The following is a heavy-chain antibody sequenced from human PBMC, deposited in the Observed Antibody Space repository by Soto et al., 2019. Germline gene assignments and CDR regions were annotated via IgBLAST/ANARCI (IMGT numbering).Heavy chain of an antibody. J-gene: IGHJ5*02. CDR2: IYHSGST. Sequence: QLQLQESASGLVKPSQTLSLTCAVSGGSISSGGYSWSWIRQPPGKGLEWIGYIYHSGSTYYNPSLKSRVTISVDRSNNQVSLKLSSVTAADTAVYYCAMTASGTFAPWGQGTLVTVSS. CDR3: AMTASGTFAP. V-gene: IGHV4-30-2*01. CDR1: GGSISSGGYS. D-gene: IGHD1-7*01.